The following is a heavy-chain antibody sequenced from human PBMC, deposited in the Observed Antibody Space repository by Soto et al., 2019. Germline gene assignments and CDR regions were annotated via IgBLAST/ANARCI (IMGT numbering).Heavy chain of an antibody. Sequence: QVQLQESGPGLVRPSQTLSLTCTVSAGSISTINYYWSWIRQHPEKGLEWIGYISYSGSTSYHSSLKXRXTXSXXTSKKQFSLTLTSVTAADTAVYYCARSAQWDGFDPWGQGTMVTVSS. CDR3: ARSAQWDGFDP. D-gene: IGHD2-8*01. CDR2: ISYSGST. CDR1: AGSISTINYY. V-gene: IGHV4-31*03. J-gene: IGHJ3*01.